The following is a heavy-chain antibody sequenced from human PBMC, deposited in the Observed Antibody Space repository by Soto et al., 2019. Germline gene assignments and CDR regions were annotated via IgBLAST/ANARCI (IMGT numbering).Heavy chain of an antibody. CDR2: ISGSGDTI. V-gene: IGHV3-11*01. CDR1: GFTFSDSY. CDR3: RWFGESFDN. D-gene: IGHD3-10*01. J-gene: IGHJ4*02. Sequence: PGGSLRLSCAASGFTFSDSYMTWIRQAPGKGLEWISYISGSGDTIYYADSVKGRFTVSRDNAKNSLYLQMNSLRAEDTAVYYCRWFGESFDNWGQGTLVTVSS.